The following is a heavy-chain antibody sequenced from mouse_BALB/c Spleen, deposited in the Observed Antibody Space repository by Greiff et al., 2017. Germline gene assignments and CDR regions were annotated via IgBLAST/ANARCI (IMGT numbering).Heavy chain of an antibody. J-gene: IGHJ1*01. CDR1: GYTFTSYW. V-gene: IGHV1S81*02. CDR3: ARGHGNYVNWYFDV. D-gene: IGHD2-1*01. CDR2: INPSNGRT. Sequence: QQSCKASGYTFTSYWMHWVKQRPGQGLEWIGEINPSNGRTNYNEKFKSKATLTVDKSSSTAYMQLSSLTSEDSAVYYCARGHGNYVNWYFDVWGAGTTVTVSS.